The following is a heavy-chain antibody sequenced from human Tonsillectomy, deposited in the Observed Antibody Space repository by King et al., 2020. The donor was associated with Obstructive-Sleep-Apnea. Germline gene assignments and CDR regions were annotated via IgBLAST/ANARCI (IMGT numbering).Heavy chain of an antibody. V-gene: IGHV4-59*08. J-gene: IGHJ3*02. CDR1: GGSISSYY. CDR3: ARQRGQWLVHDAFDI. CDR2: IYHSGTT. Sequence: MQLQESGPGLVNPSETLSLTCTVSGGSISSYYWSWIRQPPGKGLEWVGYIYHSGTTNCNPSLKSRVTISVDTSKNQFSLKLSSVTAADTAVYYFARQRGQWLVHDAFDIWGQGTMVTVSS. D-gene: IGHD6-19*01.